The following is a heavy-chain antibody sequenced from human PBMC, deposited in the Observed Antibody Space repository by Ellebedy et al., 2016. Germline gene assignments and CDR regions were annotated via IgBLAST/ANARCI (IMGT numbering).Heavy chain of an antibody. CDR1: GYTFSSYG. J-gene: IGHJ4*02. D-gene: IGHD1-26*01. CDR2: ISAYNGHT. Sequence: ASVKVSCXASGYTFSSYGICWVRQAPGQGLEWMGWISAYNGHTNYAQKLQGRVTMTTDTSTSTAYMELRSLRSDDTAVYYCARDDVVGATGEDYWGQGTLVTVSS. CDR3: ARDDVVGATGEDY. V-gene: IGHV1-18*04.